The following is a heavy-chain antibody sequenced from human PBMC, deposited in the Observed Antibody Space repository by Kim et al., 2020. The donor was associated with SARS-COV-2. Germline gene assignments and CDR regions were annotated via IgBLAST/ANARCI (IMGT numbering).Heavy chain of an antibody. Sequence: GGSLRLSCAASGFTFSSYGMHWVRQAPGKGLEWVAVIWYDGSNKYYADSVKGRFTISRDNSKNTLYLQMNSLRAEDTAVYYCAKDLGAVAGGVIDYWGQGTLVTVSS. CDR3: AKDLGAVAGGVIDY. V-gene: IGHV3-33*06. CDR1: GFTFSSYG. J-gene: IGHJ4*02. D-gene: IGHD3-16*01. CDR2: IWYDGSNK.